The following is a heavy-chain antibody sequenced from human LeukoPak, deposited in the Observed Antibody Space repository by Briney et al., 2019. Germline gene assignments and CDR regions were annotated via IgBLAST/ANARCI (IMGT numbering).Heavy chain of an antibody. CDR3: ARGGQDIVVVPAAILGYYFDY. D-gene: IGHD2-2*01. V-gene: IGHV1-8*01. Sequence: ASVKVSCKASGYTFTSYDINWVRQATGQGLEWMGWMNHNSGNTGYAQKFQGRVTMTRNTSISTAYMELSSLRSEDTAVYYCARGGQDIVVVPAAILGYYFDYWGQGTLVTVSS. J-gene: IGHJ4*02. CDR1: GYTFTSYD. CDR2: MNHNSGNT.